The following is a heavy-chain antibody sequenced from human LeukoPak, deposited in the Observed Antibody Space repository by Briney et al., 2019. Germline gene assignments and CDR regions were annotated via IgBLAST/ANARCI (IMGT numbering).Heavy chain of an antibody. CDR3: GRWGITAALDR. D-gene: IGHD1-20*01. CDR2: IRPDGNDK. Sequence: GGSLRLSCTASGFMSSNYWMSWVRQAPGKGLEWVANIRPDGNDKYYVESVRGRFTISRDNAQNSLYLQLSSLRGDDSGVYYCGRWGITAALDRWGQGTLVTVSS. V-gene: IGHV3-7*01. J-gene: IGHJ5*02. CDR1: GFMSSNYW.